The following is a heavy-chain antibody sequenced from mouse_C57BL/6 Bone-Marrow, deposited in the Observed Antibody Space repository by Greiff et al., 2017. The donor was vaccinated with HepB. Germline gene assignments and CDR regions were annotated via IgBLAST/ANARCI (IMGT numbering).Heavy chain of an antibody. CDR3: AREWDYGGAMDY. J-gene: IGHJ4*01. CDR1: GFTFSDYY. Sequence: EVKLMESEGGLVQPGSSMKLSCTASGFTFSDYYMAWVRQVPEKGLEWVANINYDGSSTYYLDSSKSRFIISRDNAKNILYLQMSSLKSEDTATYYCAREWDYGGAMDYWGQGTSVTVSS. V-gene: IGHV5-16*01. CDR2: INYDGSST. D-gene: IGHD2-4*01.